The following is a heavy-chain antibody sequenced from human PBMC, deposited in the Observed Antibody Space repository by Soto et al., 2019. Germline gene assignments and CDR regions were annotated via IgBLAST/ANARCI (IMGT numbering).Heavy chain of an antibody. CDR3: ARVLSGSYLPVFDY. Sequence: QVQLVQSGAEVKKPGASVKVSCKASGYSFTNSAIHWLRQAPGQRLEWMGWINAGSGSAKYSQKFQGRVTITSDTXXSTAYMELSSLKSEDTAMYYCARVLSGSYLPVFDYWGQATLITVSS. J-gene: IGHJ4*02. D-gene: IGHD1-26*01. CDR1: GYSFTNSA. V-gene: IGHV1-3*01. CDR2: INAGSGSA.